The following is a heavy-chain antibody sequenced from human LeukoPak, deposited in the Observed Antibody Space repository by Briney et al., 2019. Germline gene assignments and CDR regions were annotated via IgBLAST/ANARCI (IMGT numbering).Heavy chain of an antibody. J-gene: IGHJ4*02. D-gene: IGHD2-2*01. CDR2: ISGSGGST. CDR1: GFTFSSYA. CDR3: AKYIVVVPAALDVRADY. V-gene: IGHV3-23*01. Sequence: GGSLRLSCAASGFTFSSYAMSWVRQAPGKGLEWVSAISGSGGSTYYADSVKGRFTISGDNSKNTLYLQMNSLRAEDTAVYYCAKYIVVVPAALDVRADYWGQGTLVTVSS.